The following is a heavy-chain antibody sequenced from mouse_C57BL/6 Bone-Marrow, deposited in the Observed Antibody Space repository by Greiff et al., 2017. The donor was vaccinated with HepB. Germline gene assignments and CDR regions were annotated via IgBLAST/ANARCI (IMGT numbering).Heavy chain of an antibody. Sequence: EVKLVESGGGLVKPGGSLKLSCAASGFTFSDYGMHWVRQAPEKGLEWVAYISSGSSTIYYADTVKGRFTISRDNAKNTLFLQMTSLRSEDTAMYYCAREVYYYSSSYAMDYWGQGTSVTVSS. CDR2: ISSGSSTI. J-gene: IGHJ4*01. CDR3: AREVYYYSSSYAMDY. D-gene: IGHD1-1*01. V-gene: IGHV5-17*01. CDR1: GFTFSDYG.